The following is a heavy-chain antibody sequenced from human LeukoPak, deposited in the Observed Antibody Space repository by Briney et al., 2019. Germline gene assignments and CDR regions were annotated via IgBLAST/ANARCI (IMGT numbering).Heavy chain of an antibody. V-gene: IGHV4-34*01. D-gene: IGHD3-10*01. CDR2: INHSGST. J-gene: IGHJ5*02. Sequence: SETLSLTCAVYGGSFSGYYWSWIRQPPGKGLEWIGEINHSGSTNYNPSLKSRVTISVDTSKNQFSLKLSSVTAADTAVYYCARRRYYYGSGSYWFDPWGQGTLVTVSS. CDR3: ARRRYYYGSGSYWFDP. CDR1: GGSFSGYY.